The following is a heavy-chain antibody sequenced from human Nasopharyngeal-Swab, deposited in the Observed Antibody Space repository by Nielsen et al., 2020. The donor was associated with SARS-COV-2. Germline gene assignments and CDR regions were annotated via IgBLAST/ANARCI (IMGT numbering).Heavy chain of an antibody. CDR3: ARGQESYSSSWLNWYFDL. V-gene: IGHV3-33*01. CDR2: IWYDGRNK. J-gene: IGHJ2*01. Sequence: GESLKISCAASGFTFSNYVMHWVRQAPGKGLEWLAVIWYDGRNKYYADSVKGRFTISRDNSKNTLYLQMNSLRAEDTAVYYFARGQESYSSSWLNWYFDLWGRGTLVTVSS. CDR1: GFTFSNYV. D-gene: IGHD6-13*01.